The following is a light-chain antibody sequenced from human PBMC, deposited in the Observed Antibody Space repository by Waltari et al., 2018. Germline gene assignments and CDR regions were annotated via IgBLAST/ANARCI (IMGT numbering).Light chain of an antibody. V-gene: IGLV2-8*01. CDR2: EVN. CDR1: SRDVGGYKY. CDR3: SSYAVSNNLL. Sequence: QSALTQPPSASGSTGQSVTISCTGTSRDVGGYKYVSWYQQHPGKAPRLIIYEVNRRPSGVPDRFSGSKSGNTASLTVSGLQAEDEADYYCSSYAVSNNLLFGGGTKLTVL. J-gene: IGLJ2*01.